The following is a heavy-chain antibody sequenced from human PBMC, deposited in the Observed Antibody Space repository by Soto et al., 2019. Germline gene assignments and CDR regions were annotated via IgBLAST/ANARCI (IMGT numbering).Heavy chain of an antibody. J-gene: IGHJ5*02. Sequence: SETLSLTCTVSGGSISSYYWSWIRQPPGKGLEWIGYIYYSGSTNYNPSLKSRVTISVDTSKNQFSLKLSSVTAADTAVYYCARAIYDSSGSRFDPWGQGTLVTV. V-gene: IGHV4-59*01. CDR1: GGSISSYY. CDR3: ARAIYDSSGSRFDP. CDR2: IYYSGST. D-gene: IGHD3-22*01.